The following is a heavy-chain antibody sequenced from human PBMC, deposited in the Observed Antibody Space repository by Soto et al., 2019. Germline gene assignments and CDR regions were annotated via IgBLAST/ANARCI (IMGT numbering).Heavy chain of an antibody. V-gene: IGHV3-23*01. CDR1: GFTFSSYA. Sequence: HPGGSLRLSCAASGFTFSSYAMSWVRQAPGKGLEWVSAISGSGGSTYYADSVKGRFTISRDNSKNTLYLQMNSLRAEDTAVYYCAKTPPLAYCGGDCYASYWYFDLWGRGTLVTVSS. CDR2: ISGSGGST. CDR3: AKTPPLAYCGGDCYASYWYFDL. J-gene: IGHJ2*01. D-gene: IGHD2-21*02.